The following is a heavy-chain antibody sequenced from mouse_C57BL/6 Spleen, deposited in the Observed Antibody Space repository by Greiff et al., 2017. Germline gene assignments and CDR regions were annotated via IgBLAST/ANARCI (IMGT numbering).Heavy chain of an antibody. CDR1: GYTFTSYG. V-gene: IGHV1-81*01. D-gene: IGHD1-1*01. Sequence: QVQLQQSGAELARPGASVKLSCKASGYTFTSYGISWVKQRTGQGLEWIGEIYPRSGNTYYNEKFKGKATLTADKSSSTAYMELRSLTSEDSAVYFCARRDYYGSSYYAMDYWGQGTSVTVSS. CDR2: IYPRSGNT. J-gene: IGHJ4*01. CDR3: ARRDYYGSSYYAMDY.